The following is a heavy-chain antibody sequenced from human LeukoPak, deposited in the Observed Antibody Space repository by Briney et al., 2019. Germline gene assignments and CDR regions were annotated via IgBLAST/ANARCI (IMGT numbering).Heavy chain of an antibody. J-gene: IGHJ3*02. CDR3: GRDTVGYGGAFDI. D-gene: IGHD5-18*01. CDR2: ISYDGSNK. Sequence: GGSLRLSCVASGFTFSSYNMHWVRQAPGKGPEWVAVISYDGSNKYYADSVKGRSTISRDSSKNTLYLQVNSLRPEDTAVYYCGRDTVGYGGAFDIWGQGTMVTVSS. V-gene: IGHV3-30-3*01. CDR1: GFTFSSYN.